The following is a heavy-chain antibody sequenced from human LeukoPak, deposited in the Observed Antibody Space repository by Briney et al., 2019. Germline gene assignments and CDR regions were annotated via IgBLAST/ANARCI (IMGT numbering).Heavy chain of an antibody. D-gene: IGHD1-1*01. CDR1: GGSISSSSYY. Sequence: SETLSLTCTVSGGSISSSSYYWGWIRQPPGKGLEWIGSIYYSGSTYYNPSLKSRVTISVDTSKNQFSLKLSSVTAADTAVYYCASKRPTKTAAYYFDYWGQGTLVTVSS. CDR2: IYYSGST. J-gene: IGHJ4*02. V-gene: IGHV4-39*07. CDR3: ASKRPTKTAAYYFDY.